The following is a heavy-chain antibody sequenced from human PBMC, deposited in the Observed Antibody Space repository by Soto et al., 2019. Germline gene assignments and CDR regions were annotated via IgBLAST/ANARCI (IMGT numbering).Heavy chain of an antibody. CDR3: ARAQYSSSFAAVGWFDP. Sequence: PSETLCLTCPVSGGSISSYYLSWIRQPPGKGLEWIGYIYYSGSTNYNPSLKSRVTISVDTSKNQFSLKLSSVTAADTAVYYCARAQYSSSFAAVGWFDPWGQGTLVTVSS. CDR1: GGSISSYY. J-gene: IGHJ5*02. V-gene: IGHV4-59*01. D-gene: IGHD6-6*01. CDR2: IYYSGST.